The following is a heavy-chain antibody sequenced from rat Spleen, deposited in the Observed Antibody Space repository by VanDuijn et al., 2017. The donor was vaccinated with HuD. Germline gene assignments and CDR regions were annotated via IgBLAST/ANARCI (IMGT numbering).Heavy chain of an antibody. V-gene: IGHV5-29*01. CDR1: GFTFNDYY. D-gene: IGHD5-1*01. CDR3: ARNKANWVDY. CDR2: ISYDGRRT. J-gene: IGHJ2*01. Sequence: EVQLVESDGGLVQPGRSLKLSCAASGFTFNDYYMAWVRQAPTKGLEWVATISYDGRRTYYRDSVKGRLTISRDYAKTTLYLQMDSLRSEDKATYYCARNKANWVDYWGQGVMVTVSS.